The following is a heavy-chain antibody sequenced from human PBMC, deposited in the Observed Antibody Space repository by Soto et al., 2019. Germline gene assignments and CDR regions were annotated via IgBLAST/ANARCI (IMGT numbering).Heavy chain of an antibody. V-gene: IGHV3-23*01. J-gene: IGHJ4*02. D-gene: IGHD3-22*01. CDR3: AKHNYYDSSGYWGGFDY. Sequence: EVQLLESGGGLVQPGGSLRLSCAASGFTFSSYAMSWVRQAPGKGLEWVSAISGSGGSTYYADSVKGRFTISRDNSKNTLYLQMNSLRAEDTAVYYCAKHNYYDSSGYWGGFDYWGQGTLVTVSS. CDR2: ISGSGGST. CDR1: GFTFSSYA.